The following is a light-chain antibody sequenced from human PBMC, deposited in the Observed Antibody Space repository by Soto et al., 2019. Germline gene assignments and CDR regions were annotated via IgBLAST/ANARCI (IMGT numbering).Light chain of an antibody. Sequence: EIVLTQSPATLSLSPGERATLSCRVSQSVGSSLAWYQQKPGQAPRLLIYDASNRATGIPARFSGSGSGTDFTLTISSLQSEDFAVYYCQQYNNWLYTFGQGTKLEIK. J-gene: IGKJ2*01. V-gene: IGKV3-11*01. CDR2: DAS. CDR3: QQYNNWLYT. CDR1: QSVGSS.